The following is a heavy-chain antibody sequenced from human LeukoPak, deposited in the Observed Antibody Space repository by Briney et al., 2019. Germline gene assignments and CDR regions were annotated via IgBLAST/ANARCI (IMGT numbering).Heavy chain of an antibody. CDR3: ARDQGYCSGGSCYPYYYYGMDV. D-gene: IGHD2-15*01. Sequence: GGSLRLSCAASGFTFSSYWMSWVRQAPGKGLEWVANIKQDGGEKYYVDSVKGRFTISRDNAKNSLYLQMNSLRAEDTAVYYFARDQGYCSGGSCYPYYYYGMDVWGKGTTVTVSS. J-gene: IGHJ6*04. CDR2: IKQDGGEK. V-gene: IGHV3-7*03. CDR1: GFTFSSYW.